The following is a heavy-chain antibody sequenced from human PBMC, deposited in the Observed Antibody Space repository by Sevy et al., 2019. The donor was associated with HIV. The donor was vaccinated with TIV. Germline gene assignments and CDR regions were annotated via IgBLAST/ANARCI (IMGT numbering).Heavy chain of an antibody. D-gene: IGHD6-13*01. CDR3: VLAAAGTRYYYYYYGMDV. CDR1: GFTFSSYW. Sequence: GGSLRLSCAASGFTFSSYWMHWVRQAPGKGLVWVSRINSDGSSTSYADSVKGRFTISRDNAKNTVYLQMNSLRAEDTAVYYCVLAAAGTRYYYYYYGMDVWGQGTTVTVSS. CDR2: INSDGSST. J-gene: IGHJ6*02. V-gene: IGHV3-74*01.